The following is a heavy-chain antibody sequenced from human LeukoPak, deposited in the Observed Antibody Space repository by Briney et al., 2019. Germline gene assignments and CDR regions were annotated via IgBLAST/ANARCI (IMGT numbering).Heavy chain of an antibody. CDR2: ILYDGSNT. CDR3: AKRDLTTEFDY. Sequence: GGSLRLSCAASGFTFSSYGMHGVRQAPGKGLEWVALILYDGSNTFYADSVKGRFTISRDNSKNTLSLQMNSLRTEDTAVYYCAKRDLTTEFDYWGQGTLVTVSS. J-gene: IGHJ4*02. CDR1: GFTFSSYG. D-gene: IGHD4-17*01. V-gene: IGHV3-30*02.